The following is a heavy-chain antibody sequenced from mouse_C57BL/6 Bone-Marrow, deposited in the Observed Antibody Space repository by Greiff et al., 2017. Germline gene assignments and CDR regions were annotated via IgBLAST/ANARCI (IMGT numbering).Heavy chain of an antibody. V-gene: IGHV2-9-1*01. Sequence: QVQLQQSGPGLVAPSQSLSITCTVSGFSLTSYAISWVRQPPGKGLEWLGVIWTGGGTNYNSALKSRLSISKDNSKSQVFLKMNSLQTDDTARYYCARNPTRYDYDYWYFDDWGTGTTVTVSS. CDR3: ARNPTRYDYDYWYFDD. CDR2: IWTGGGT. D-gene: IGHD2-4*01. J-gene: IGHJ1*03. CDR1: GFSLTSYA.